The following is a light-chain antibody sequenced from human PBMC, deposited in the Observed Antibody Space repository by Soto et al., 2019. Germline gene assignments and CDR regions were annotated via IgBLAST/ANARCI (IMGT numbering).Light chain of an antibody. Sequence: DIQMTQSPSTLSASVGDRVTITCRASQSISSWLAWYQQKPGKAPQILIYDASKLEPGVPSRLSGGESGTQFTLTISSLQPDDFATYYCQQYDTYPLTFGGGTRVEIK. CDR1: QSISSW. V-gene: IGKV1-5*01. CDR3: QQYDTYPLT. CDR2: DAS. J-gene: IGKJ4*01.